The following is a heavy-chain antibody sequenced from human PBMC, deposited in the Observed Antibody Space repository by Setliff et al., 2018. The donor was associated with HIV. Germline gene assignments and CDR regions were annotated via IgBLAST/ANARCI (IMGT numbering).Heavy chain of an antibody. D-gene: IGHD5-18*01. Sequence: ASVKVSCKASEYTFTGYYIHWVRQAPGQGLEWMGRISPNSGGTKYAQKFQGRVTMTRDTSISTAYMDLSRLRSDDTAVYYRAREGIHLWSGEDDALDIWGQGTMVTVSS. CDR2: ISPNSGGT. V-gene: IGHV1-2*06. CDR1: EYTFTGYY. CDR3: AREGIHLWSGEDDALDI. J-gene: IGHJ3*02.